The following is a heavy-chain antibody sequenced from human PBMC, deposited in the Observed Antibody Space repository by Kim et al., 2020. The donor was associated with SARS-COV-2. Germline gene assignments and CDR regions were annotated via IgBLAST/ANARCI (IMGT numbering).Heavy chain of an antibody. V-gene: IGHV4-61*07. CDR3: ARRRDGYNSYYYDY. J-gene: IGHJ4*02. Sequence: NPSLKRRVTISVDTSKSQFSLKLSSVTAADTAVYYCARRRDGYNSYYYDYWGQGTLVTVSS. D-gene: IGHD5-12*01.